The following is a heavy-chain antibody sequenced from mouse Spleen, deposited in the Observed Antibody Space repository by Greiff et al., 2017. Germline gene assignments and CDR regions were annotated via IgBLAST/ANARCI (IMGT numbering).Heavy chain of an antibody. Sequence: VKLMESGAELMKPGASVKLSCKATGYTFTGYWIEWVKQRPGHGLEWIGEILPGSGSTNYNEKFKGKATFTADTSSNTAYMQLSSLTTEDSAIYYCARGFYYYGSSSYAMDYWGQGTSVTVSS. CDR1: GYTFTGYW. D-gene: IGHD1-1*01. CDR3: ARGFYYYGSSSYAMDY. CDR2: ILPGSGST. J-gene: IGHJ4*01. V-gene: IGHV1-9*01.